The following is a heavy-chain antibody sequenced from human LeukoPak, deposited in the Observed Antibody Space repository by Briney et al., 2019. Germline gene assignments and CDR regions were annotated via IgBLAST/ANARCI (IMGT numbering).Heavy chain of an antibody. CDR3: ARVRRWLQPSVYYYYYMDV. D-gene: IGHD5-24*01. V-gene: IGHV4-34*01. J-gene: IGHJ6*03. Sequence: SETLCLTCAVYGGSFSGYYWSWIRQPPGKGLEWIGEINHSGSTNYNPSLKSRVTISVDTSKNQFSLKLSSVTAADTAVYYCARVRRWLQPSVYYYYYMDVWGKGTTVTVSS. CDR2: INHSGST. CDR1: GGSFSGYY.